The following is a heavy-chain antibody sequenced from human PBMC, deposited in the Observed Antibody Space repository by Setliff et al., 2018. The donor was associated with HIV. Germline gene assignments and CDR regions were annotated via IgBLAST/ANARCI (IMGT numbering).Heavy chain of an antibody. J-gene: IGHJ2*01. CDR2: IYYSGST. CDR1: GASTSSSSYY. V-gene: IGHV4-39*01. CDR3: ARQGAGIQVRYFDWPWDPWTLDFDI. Sequence: SETLSLTCTVSGASTSSSSYYWAWIRQPPGRGLEWIGCIYYSGSTYYNPSLKSRVTISVDTSKNQFSLKLSSVTAADTAVYYCARQGAGIQVRYFDWPWDPWTLDFDIWGRGTLVTAPQ. D-gene: IGHD3-9*01.